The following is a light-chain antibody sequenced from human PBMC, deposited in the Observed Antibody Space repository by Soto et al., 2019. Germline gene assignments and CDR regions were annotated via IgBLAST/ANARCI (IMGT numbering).Light chain of an antibody. J-gene: IGKJ5*01. Sequence: DNQLTQSPSSISASVGDRVTITCRASQAVNSWLAWFQQKPGMAPKLVIYDVSSLQSGVPSRFSGSGSGTEFTRTISSLQPEDFETYYCQQSTNHPISFGQGTRLEIK. CDR2: DVS. CDR1: QAVNSW. V-gene: IGKV1-12*01. CDR3: QQSTNHPIS.